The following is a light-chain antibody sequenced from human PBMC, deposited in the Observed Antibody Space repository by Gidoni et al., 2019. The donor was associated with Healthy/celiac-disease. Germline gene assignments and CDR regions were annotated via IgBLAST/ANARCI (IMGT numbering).Light chain of an antibody. CDR1: QSVSSN. Sequence: GERATLSCRASQSVSSNLAWYQQKPGQAPRRLIYGASTRATGILARFSGSGSGTEFTLTISSLQSEDFAVYYCQQYNNWPYTFGEVTKLEIK. CDR2: GAS. CDR3: QQYNNWPYT. J-gene: IGKJ2*01. V-gene: IGKV3-15*01.